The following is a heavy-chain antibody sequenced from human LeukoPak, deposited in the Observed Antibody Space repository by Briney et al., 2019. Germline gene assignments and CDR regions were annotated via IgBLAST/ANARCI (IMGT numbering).Heavy chain of an antibody. D-gene: IGHD1-1*01. V-gene: IGHV3-43D*03. CDR1: GFTFDDYA. CDR3: ASEKAGYGMGIDQ. Sequence: GGSLRLSCAASGFTFDDYAMHWVRQPPGKGLEWISLICWDGGCTYYAESVKGRFTISRDDRKKSVYLQMNSLRAEDTALYYCASEKAGYGMGIDQWGQATLVTVPS. J-gene: IGHJ4*02. CDR2: ICWDGGCT.